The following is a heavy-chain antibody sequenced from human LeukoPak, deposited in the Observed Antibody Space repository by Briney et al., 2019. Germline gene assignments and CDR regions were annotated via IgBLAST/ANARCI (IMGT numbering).Heavy chain of an antibody. CDR3: ARNDSSGILDY. Sequence: SETLSLTCTVSGGSISTYYWNWIRHPPGKGLEWIGYIYYSGSTNFNPSLKSRVTISVDTSKSQFSLKLSSVTAADTAVYYCARNDSSGILDYWGQGTLVTVSS. D-gene: IGHD3-22*01. J-gene: IGHJ4*02. CDR2: IYYSGST. CDR1: GGSISTYY. V-gene: IGHV4-59*12.